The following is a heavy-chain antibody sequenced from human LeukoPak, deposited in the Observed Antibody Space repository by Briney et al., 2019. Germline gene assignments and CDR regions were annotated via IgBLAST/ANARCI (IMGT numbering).Heavy chain of an antibody. Sequence: SETLSLTCTVSGGSISSYYWSWIRQPPGKGMEWIGYIYYSGSTNYNPSLTSRVTISVDTSKNQFSLKLSSVTAADTAVYYCARHLTVSAYLLWGQGTLVTVSS. V-gene: IGHV4-59*01. J-gene: IGHJ4*02. CDR2: IYYSGST. D-gene: IGHD2-2*02. CDR3: ARHLTVSAYLL. CDR1: GGSISSYY.